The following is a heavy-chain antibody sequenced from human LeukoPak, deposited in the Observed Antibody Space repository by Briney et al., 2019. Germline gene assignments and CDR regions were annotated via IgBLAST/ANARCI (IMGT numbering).Heavy chain of an antibody. J-gene: IGHJ4*02. CDR3: ARGDYDILTGYYS. CDR2: INHSGST. V-gene: IGHV4-34*01. Sequence: SETLSLTCAVYGGSFSGYYWSWIRQPPGKGLEWIGEINHSGSTNYNPSLESRVTISVDTSKNQFSLKLSSVTAADTAVYYCARGDYDILTGYYSWGQGTLVTVSS. CDR1: GGSFSGYY. D-gene: IGHD3-9*01.